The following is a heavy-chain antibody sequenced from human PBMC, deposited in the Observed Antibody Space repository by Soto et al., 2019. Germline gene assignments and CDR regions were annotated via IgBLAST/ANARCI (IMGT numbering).Heavy chain of an antibody. CDR1: GFSFSKYA. CDR2: ISSSGNSS. D-gene: IGHD3-10*01. Sequence: EVQLLESGGGLVQPGGSLRLSCVASGFSFSKYAMSWVRQAPGKGPEWVSFISSSGNSSYYADSVKGRFTISRDNSKNTIYVQMNSLRAEDTAVYYCAKRFFGSGSPPGAFDIWGQGTMVTVSS. CDR3: AKRFFGSGSPPGAFDI. V-gene: IGHV3-23*01. J-gene: IGHJ3*02.